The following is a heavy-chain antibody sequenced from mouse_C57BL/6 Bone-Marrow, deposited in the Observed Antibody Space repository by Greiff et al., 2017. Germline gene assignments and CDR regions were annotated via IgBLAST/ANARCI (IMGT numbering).Heavy chain of an antibody. J-gene: IGHJ1*03. CDR3: ARIYGNYFYWYFDV. CDR2: INPNNGGT. V-gene: IGHV1-18*01. Sequence: VQLQQSGPELVKPGASVKIPCKASGYTFTDYNMDWVKQSHGKSLEWIGDINPNNGGTIYNQKFKGKATLTVDKSSSTAYMELRSLTSEDTAVYYCARIYGNYFYWYFDVWGTGTTVTVSS. D-gene: IGHD2-1*01. CDR1: GYTFTDYN.